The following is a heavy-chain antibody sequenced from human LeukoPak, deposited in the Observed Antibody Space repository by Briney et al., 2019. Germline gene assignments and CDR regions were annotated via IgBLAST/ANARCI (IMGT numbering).Heavy chain of an antibody. CDR2: IYYSGST. V-gene: IGHV4-59*01. CDR3: ARVSRGVTFDY. CDR1: GGSISSYH. Sequence: SETLSLTCTVSGGSISSYHWSWIRQPPGKGLEWIGYIYYSGSTNYNPSLKSRVTISVGTSKNQFSLKLSSVTAADTAVYYCARVSRGVTFDYWGQGTLVTVSS. J-gene: IGHJ4*02. D-gene: IGHD3-10*01.